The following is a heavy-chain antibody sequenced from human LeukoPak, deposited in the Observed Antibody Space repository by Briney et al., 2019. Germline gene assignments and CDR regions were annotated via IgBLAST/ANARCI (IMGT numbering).Heavy chain of an antibody. Sequence: SETLSLTCTVSGGSISSGDYYWSWIRQPPGKGLEWIGHIYYGGSTYYNPSLKSRVTISVDTSKNQFSLKLSSVTAADTAVYYCASQMGAGAFDIWGQGTMVTVSS. J-gene: IGHJ3*02. CDR2: IYYGGST. CDR1: GGSISSGDYY. CDR3: ASQMGAGAFDI. D-gene: IGHD4/OR15-4a*01. V-gene: IGHV4-30-4*01.